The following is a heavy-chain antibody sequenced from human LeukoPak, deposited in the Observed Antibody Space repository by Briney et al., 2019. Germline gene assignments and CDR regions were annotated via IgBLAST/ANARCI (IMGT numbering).Heavy chain of an antibody. J-gene: IGHJ5*02. V-gene: IGHV4-34*01. D-gene: IGHD3-10*01. CDR2: INHSGST. Sequence: PSETLSLTCAAYGGSFSGYYWSWIRQPPGKGLEWIGEINHSGSTYYNPSLRSRVTISVDTSKGQFSLKLTSVTAADTAVYYCAAYYYGSGSSPGFFDPWGHGTLVTVSS. CDR3: AAYYYGSGSSPGFFDP. CDR1: GGSFSGYY.